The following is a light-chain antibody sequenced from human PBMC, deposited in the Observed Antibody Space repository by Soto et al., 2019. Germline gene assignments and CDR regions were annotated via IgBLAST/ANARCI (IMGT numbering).Light chain of an antibody. J-gene: IGKJ2*01. CDR1: QSVLTW. V-gene: IGKV1-5*01. CDR2: DAS. Sequence: DIHVTQSPSTLSAAVGDRVTITCRSSQSVLTWLAWYQQKPGKAPQLLIYDASKLESGVPSRFSGSGSGTEFTLTISSLLPDDFATYYCQQYNGFSNTFGQGTKVDIK. CDR3: QQYNGFSNT.